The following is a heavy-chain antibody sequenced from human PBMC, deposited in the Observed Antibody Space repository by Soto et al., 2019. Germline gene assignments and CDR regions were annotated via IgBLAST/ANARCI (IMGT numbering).Heavy chain of an antibody. D-gene: IGHD5-18*01. CDR3: AGDRGYSYGWYYYGMDV. CDR1: GFTFSSYS. Sequence: PGGSLRLSCAASGFTFSSYSMNWVRQAPGKGLEWVSSISSSSSYIYYADSVKGRFTISRDNAKNSLYLQMNSLRAEDTAVYYCAGDRGYSYGWYYYGMDVWGQGTTVTVSS. V-gene: IGHV3-21*01. CDR2: ISSSSSYI. J-gene: IGHJ6*02.